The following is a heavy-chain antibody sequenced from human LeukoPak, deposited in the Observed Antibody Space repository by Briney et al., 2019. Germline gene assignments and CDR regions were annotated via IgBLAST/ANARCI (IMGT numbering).Heavy chain of an antibody. CDR2: IYGGGSI. J-gene: IGHJ4*02. CDR1: GFTVSSNY. Sequence: SRGSLRLSCAASGFTVSSNYMSCVPEAPGEGVEWVSVIYGGGSIYYADSVKGRFTISRDNSKNTMYLQMNSLRAEDTAVYYCAKNRRIQLWLTTDDYWGQGTLVTVSS. V-gene: IGHV3-66*01. CDR3: AKNRRIQLWLTTDDY. D-gene: IGHD5-18*01.